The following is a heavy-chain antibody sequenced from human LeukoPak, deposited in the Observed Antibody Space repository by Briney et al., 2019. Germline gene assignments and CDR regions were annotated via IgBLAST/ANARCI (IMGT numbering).Heavy chain of an antibody. V-gene: IGHV1-8*03. Sequence: ASVKVSFKASGYTFTSYDINWVRQATGQGLEWMVWMNPNSGNTGYAQKFQGRVTITRNTSISTAYMELSSLRSEDTAVYYCARLGSSSWYDYWGQGTLVTVSS. J-gene: IGHJ4*02. CDR3: ARLGSSSWYDY. D-gene: IGHD6-13*01. CDR1: GYTFTSYD. CDR2: MNPNSGNT.